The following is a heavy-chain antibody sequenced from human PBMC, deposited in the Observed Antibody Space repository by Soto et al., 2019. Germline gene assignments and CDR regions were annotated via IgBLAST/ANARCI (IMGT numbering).Heavy chain of an antibody. CDR1: GFTFSSYW. CDR2: IKQDGSEK. J-gene: IGHJ4*02. V-gene: IGHV3-7*01. CDR3: ARSVAAWVQLDRTHFDY. Sequence: GGSLRLSCAASGFTFSSYWMSWVRQAPGKGLEWVANIKQDGSEKYYVDSVKGRFTISRDNAKNSLNLQMNSLRAEDTAVYYCARSVAAWVQLDRTHFDYWGQGTLVTVSS. D-gene: IGHD1-1*01.